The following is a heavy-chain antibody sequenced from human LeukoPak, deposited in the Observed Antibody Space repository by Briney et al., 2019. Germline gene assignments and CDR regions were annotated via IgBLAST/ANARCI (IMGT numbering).Heavy chain of an antibody. D-gene: IGHD6-13*01. CDR2: IYSCGST. CDR3: ARDFGYSSSWYSNYYGMDV. CDR1: GFTVSSNY. V-gene: IGHV3-53*05. Sequence: GGSLRLSCAASGFTVSSNYMSWVRQAPGKGLEWVSVIYSCGSTYYADSVKGRFTISRDNSKNTLYLQMNSLRAEDTAVYYCARDFGYSSSWYSNYYGMDVWGQGTTVTVSS. J-gene: IGHJ6*02.